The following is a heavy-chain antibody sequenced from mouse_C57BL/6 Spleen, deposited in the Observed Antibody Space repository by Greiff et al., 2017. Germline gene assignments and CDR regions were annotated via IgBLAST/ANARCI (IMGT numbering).Heavy chain of an antibody. CDR1: GYSITSGYY. J-gene: IGHJ2*01. V-gene: IGHV3-6*01. CDR2: ISYDGSN. Sequence: ESGPGLVKPSQSLSLTCSVTGYSITSGYYWNWIRQFPGNKLEWMGYISYDGSNNYNPSLKNRISITRNTSKNQFFLKVNSVTTEDTATYSGARGGILYYCDYWGQGTTLTVSS. CDR3: ARGGILYYCDY.